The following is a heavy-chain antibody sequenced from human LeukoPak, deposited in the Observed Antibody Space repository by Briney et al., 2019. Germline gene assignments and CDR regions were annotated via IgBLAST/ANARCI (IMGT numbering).Heavy chain of an antibody. CDR2: ISGSGGST. J-gene: IGHJ6*02. CDR3: AKKVATTYYYYYGMDV. D-gene: IGHD5-12*01. V-gene: IGHV3-23*01. Sequence: PGGSLRLSCAASGFTFSSYGMSWVRQAPGKGLEGGSAISGSGGSTYYADSVKGRFTISRDNSKNTLYLQMNSLRAEDTAVYYCAKKVATTYYYYYGMDVWRQGTTVTVSS. CDR1: GFTFSSYG.